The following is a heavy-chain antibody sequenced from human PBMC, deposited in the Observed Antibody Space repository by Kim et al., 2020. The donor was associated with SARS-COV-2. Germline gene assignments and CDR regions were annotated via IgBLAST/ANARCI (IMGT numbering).Heavy chain of an antibody. V-gene: IGHV3-15*01. CDR3: TTGEGSSGWYVGAFDV. CDR1: GLTFSNAW. CDR2: IKAKPEGATT. Sequence: GGSLRLSCEASGLTFSNAWMTWVRQAPGKGLEWVGRIKAKPEGATTDYAAPVKGRFTISRDDLKNTLYLQMNSLKTEDTAVYHCTTGEGSSGWYVGAFDVWGQGTMVTVSS. D-gene: IGHD6-19*01. J-gene: IGHJ3*01.